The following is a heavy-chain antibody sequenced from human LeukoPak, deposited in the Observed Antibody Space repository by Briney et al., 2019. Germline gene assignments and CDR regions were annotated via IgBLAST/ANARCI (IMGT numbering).Heavy chain of an antibody. CDR1: GFTFSSYS. J-gene: IGHJ5*02. CDR2: ISSSSSYI. D-gene: IGHD3-10*01. V-gene: IGHV3-21*04. CDR3: ARDLGFVTMVRGVIIPEGNWFDP. Sequence: PGGSLRLSCAASGFTFSSYSMNWVRQAPGKGLEWVSSISSSSSYIYYADSVKGRFSISRDNAKNSLYLQMNSLRAEDTAVYYCARDLGFVTMVRGVIIPEGNWFDPWGQGTLVTVSS.